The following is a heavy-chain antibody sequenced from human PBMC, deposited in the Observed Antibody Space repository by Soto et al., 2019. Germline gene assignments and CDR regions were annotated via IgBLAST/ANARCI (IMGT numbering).Heavy chain of an antibody. V-gene: IGHV4-39*01. CDR1: GGSISSSSYY. J-gene: IGHJ6*02. Sequence: SETLSLTCTVSGGSISSSSYYWGWIRQPPGKGLEWIGSIYYSGSTYYNPSLKSRVTISVDTSKNQFSLKLSSVTAADTAVYNCARHRDSGGYIYYYYGMDVWGQGTTVTVSS. D-gene: IGHD3-22*01. CDR3: ARHRDSGGYIYYYYGMDV. CDR2: IYYSGST.